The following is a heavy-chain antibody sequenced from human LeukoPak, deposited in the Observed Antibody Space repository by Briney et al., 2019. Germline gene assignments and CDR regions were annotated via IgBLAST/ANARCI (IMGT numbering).Heavy chain of an antibody. J-gene: IGHJ4*02. V-gene: IGHV4-39*01. CDR2: IYYSGST. CDR3: ARIVGATDYFDY. D-gene: IGHD1-26*01. CDR1: GDPTSSSSYY. Sequence: SETLSLTCTVSGDPTSSSSYYWGWIRQPPGKGLEWIGSIYYSGSTYYNPSLRSRVTISDDTSKNQFSLKLSSVTAADTAVYYCARIVGATDYFDYWGQGTLVTVSS.